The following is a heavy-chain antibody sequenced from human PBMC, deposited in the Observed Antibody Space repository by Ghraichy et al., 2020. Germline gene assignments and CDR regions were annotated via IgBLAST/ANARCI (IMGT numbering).Heavy chain of an antibody. V-gene: IGHV4-61*01. D-gene: IGHD2-15*01. CDR2: IYYSGST. Sequence: SETLSLTCTVSGVSVSSGSYYWSWIRQPPGKGLEWIGYIYYSGSTNYNPSLKSRVTISVDTSKNQFSLKLSSVTAADTAVYYCARGGGGWRPHYYYYGMDVWGQGTTVTVSS. CDR1: GVSVSSGSYY. J-gene: IGHJ6*02. CDR3: ARGGGGWRPHYYYYGMDV.